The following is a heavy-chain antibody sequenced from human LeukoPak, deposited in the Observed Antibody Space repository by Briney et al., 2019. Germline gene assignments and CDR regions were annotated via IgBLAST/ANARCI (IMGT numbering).Heavy chain of an antibody. CDR1: GGSISSYY. CDR3: ARRLRHYDIVTGYYTYFDR. V-gene: IGHV4-59*12. Sequence: SETLSLTCTVSGGSISSYYWSWIRQPPGKGLEWIGYIYYSGSTNYNPSLKSRVTISVVMAKNKFSLKLTSVTAADTAVYYCARRLRHYDIVTGYYTYFDRWGQGTLVTVSS. J-gene: IGHJ4*02. CDR2: IYYSGST. D-gene: IGHD3-9*01.